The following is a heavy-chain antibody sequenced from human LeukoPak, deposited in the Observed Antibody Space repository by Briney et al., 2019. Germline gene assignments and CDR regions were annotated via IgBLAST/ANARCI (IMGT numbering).Heavy chain of an antibody. CDR2: IYSGGST. Sequence: GGSLRLSCAASGFTVSSKYMGWVRQAPGKGLEWVSVIYSGGSTLYADSVKGRFTISRDNSKNTLYLQMNSLRAEDTAVYYCARRDSSSWSLDYWGQGTLVTVSS. J-gene: IGHJ4*02. V-gene: IGHV3-66*02. D-gene: IGHD6-13*01. CDR3: ARRDSSSWSLDY. CDR1: GFTVSSKY.